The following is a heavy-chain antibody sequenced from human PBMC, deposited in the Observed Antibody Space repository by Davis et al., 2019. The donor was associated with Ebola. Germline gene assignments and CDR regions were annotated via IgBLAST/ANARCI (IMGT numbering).Heavy chain of an antibody. D-gene: IGHD6-19*01. CDR2: INYSGST. CDR3: AAPYLNYSSGWHYFDL. Sequence: MPSETLSLTCTVSGGSVSSGSYYWSWIRQPPGKGLEWIGSINYSGSTFYNSSLKSRATVSVDTSKNQFSLKLSSVTAVDTAVYYCAAPYLNYSSGWHYFDLWGQGTLVTVSS. J-gene: IGHJ4*02. CDR1: GGSVSSGSYY. V-gene: IGHV4-39*01.